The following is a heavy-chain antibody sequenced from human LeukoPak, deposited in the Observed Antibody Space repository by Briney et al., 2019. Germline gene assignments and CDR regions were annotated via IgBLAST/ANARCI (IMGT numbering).Heavy chain of an antibody. D-gene: IGHD3-22*01. CDR1: GFTVTSYG. J-gene: IGHJ4*02. CDR2: IRHDGSNK. V-gene: IGHV3-30*02. CDR3: AKDIAYYYDSSGPLFDN. Sequence: GGSLRLSCAASGFTVTSYGMHWVRQAPGKGLEWVAFIRHDGSNKYYTDSMKGRFTISRDNSKNTLYLQMNSLRPEDTAVYYCAKDIAYYYDSSGPLFDNWGQGTLVTVSS.